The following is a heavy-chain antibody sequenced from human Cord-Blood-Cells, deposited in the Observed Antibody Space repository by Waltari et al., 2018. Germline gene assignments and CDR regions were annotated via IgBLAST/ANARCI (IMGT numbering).Heavy chain of an antibody. V-gene: IGHV1-69*09. Sequence: QVQLVQSGAEVKKPGSSVKVSCKASGGTFSSYAISWVRQAPGQGLEWMGRINPILGIANYAQKFQGRVTMTADKSTSTAYMELSSLRSEDTAVYYCAREGYYDMLRAFDIWGQGTMVTVSS. CDR2: INPILGIA. J-gene: IGHJ3*02. CDR3: AREGYYDMLRAFDI. D-gene: IGHD3-9*01. CDR1: GGTFSSYA.